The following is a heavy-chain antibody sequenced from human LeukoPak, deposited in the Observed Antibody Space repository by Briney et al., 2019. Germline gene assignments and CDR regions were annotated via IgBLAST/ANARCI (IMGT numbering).Heavy chain of an antibody. D-gene: IGHD3-10*01. J-gene: IGHJ4*02. CDR1: GFTFSSYG. CDR3: ANNYYGSGTYYNPRGY. V-gene: IGHV3-33*06. CDR2: IWSDGSNK. Sequence: GGSLRLSCAASGFTFSSYGMHGVRQTPGKGLEWVAVIWSDGSNKYYADSVKGRFTISRDNSKNTLYLQMNSLRAEDTAIYYCANNYYGSGTYYNPRGYWGQGTLVTVST.